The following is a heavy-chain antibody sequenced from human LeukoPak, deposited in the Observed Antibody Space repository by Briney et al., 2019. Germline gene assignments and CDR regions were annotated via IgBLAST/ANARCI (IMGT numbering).Heavy chain of an antibody. J-gene: IGHJ5*02. D-gene: IGHD4-23*01. V-gene: IGHV1-46*01. CDR2: ISPSGGST. Sequence: GASVKVSCKASGYTFTSYYMHWVRQAHGQGLEWMGIISPSGGSTSYAQKFQGRVTMTRDMSTSTDYMELSSLRSEDTAVYYCARDNSVEDTAWWFDPWGQGTLVTVSS. CDR3: ARDNSVEDTAWWFDP. CDR1: GYTFTSYY.